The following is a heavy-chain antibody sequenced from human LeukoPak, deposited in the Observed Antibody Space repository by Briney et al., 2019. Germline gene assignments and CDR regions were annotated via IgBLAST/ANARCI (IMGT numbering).Heavy chain of an antibody. V-gene: IGHV3-66*01. Sequence: GGSLRLSCAASGFTVSSNYMSWVRRAPGKGLEWVSVIYSGGSTYYADSVKGGFTISRDNSKNTLYLQMNSLRAEDTAVYYCARGRFDWFLYSDYWGQGTLVTVSS. D-gene: IGHD3-9*01. J-gene: IGHJ4*02. CDR2: IYSGGST. CDR1: GFTVSSNY. CDR3: ARGRFDWFLYSDY.